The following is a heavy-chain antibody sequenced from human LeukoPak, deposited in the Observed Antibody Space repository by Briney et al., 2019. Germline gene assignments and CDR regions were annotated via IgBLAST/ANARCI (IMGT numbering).Heavy chain of an antibody. D-gene: IGHD2-15*01. CDR3: AKLGIVVVVAATTWFDP. J-gene: IGHJ5*02. Sequence: GGSLRLSCAASGFTFSSYAMSWVRQAPGKGLEWVSAISGSGGSTYYADSVKGRFTISRDNSKNTLYLQMNSLRAEDTAVYYCAKLGIVVVVAATTWFDPWGQGTLVTVSS. CDR1: GFTFSSYA. CDR2: ISGSGGST. V-gene: IGHV3-23*01.